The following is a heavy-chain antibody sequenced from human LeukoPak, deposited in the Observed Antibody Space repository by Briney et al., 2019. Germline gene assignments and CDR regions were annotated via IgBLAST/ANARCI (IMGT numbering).Heavy chain of an antibody. V-gene: IGHV3-48*03. CDR3: AREPTPDHCGGDCFLYNNYFDY. CDR2: ISSSGSTI. CDR1: GFTFSSYE. D-gene: IGHD2-21*02. Sequence: PGGSLRLSCAASGFTFSSYEMNWVRQAPGKGLEWVSYISSSGSTIYYADSVKGRFTISRDNAKNSLYLQMNSLRAEDTAVYYCAREPTPDHCGGDCFLYNNYFDYWGQGTLVTVSS. J-gene: IGHJ4*02.